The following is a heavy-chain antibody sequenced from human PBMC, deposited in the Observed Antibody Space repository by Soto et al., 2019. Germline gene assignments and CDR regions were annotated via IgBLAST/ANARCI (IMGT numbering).Heavy chain of an antibody. CDR1: GGSISSGDYY. Sequence: SETLSLTCSVSGGSISSGDYYWSWIRQPPGKGLEWIGYIYHSGSTYYNPSLKSRVTISVDRSKNQFSLKLSSVTAADTAVYYCARAGWNYGEGFFFDYWGQGTLVTVSS. CDR2: IYHSGST. CDR3: ARAGWNYGEGFFFDY. J-gene: IGHJ4*02. D-gene: IGHD1-7*01. V-gene: IGHV4-30-2*01.